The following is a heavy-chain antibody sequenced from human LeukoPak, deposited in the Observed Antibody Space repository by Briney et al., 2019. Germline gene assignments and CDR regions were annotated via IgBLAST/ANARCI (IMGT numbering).Heavy chain of an antibody. V-gene: IGHV7-4-1*02. CDR3: ALGTYSGYDYGRGFDY. J-gene: IGHJ4*02. Sequence: ASVKVSCKASGYTFTSYAINWMRQAPGQGLEWMGWINTGTGNPTYAQGFTGRFVFSLDTSVSTAYLQISSLKAEDTAVYYCALGTYSGYDYGRGFDYWGQGTLVTVSS. CDR2: INTGTGNP. D-gene: IGHD5-12*01. CDR1: GYTFTSYA.